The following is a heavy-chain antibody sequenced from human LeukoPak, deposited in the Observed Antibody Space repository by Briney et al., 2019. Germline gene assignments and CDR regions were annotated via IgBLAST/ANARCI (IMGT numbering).Heavy chain of an antibody. Sequence: ASVKVSCKASGYTFTSYGISWVRQAPGQGLEWMGWISAYNGNTNYAQKLQGRVTMTTDTSTSTAYMELRSLRSDDTAVYYCARDWRIAVAGKKDDSSGSDYWGQGTLVTVSS. CDR3: ARDWRIAVAGKKDDSSGSDY. D-gene: IGHD6-19*01. V-gene: IGHV1-18*01. CDR1: GYTFTSYG. CDR2: ISAYNGNT. J-gene: IGHJ4*02.